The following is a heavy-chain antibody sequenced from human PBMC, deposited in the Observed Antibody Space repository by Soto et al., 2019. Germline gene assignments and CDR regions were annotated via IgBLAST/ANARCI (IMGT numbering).Heavy chain of an antibody. CDR1: GYSFTSYW. V-gene: IGHV5-51*01. J-gene: IGHJ4*02. CDR3: ARHLTDYYDSSGYYAY. CDR2: IYPGDSDT. D-gene: IGHD3-22*01. Sequence: PGESLKISCNGSGYSFTSYWIGWVRQMPGKGLEWMGIIYPGDSDTRYSPSFQGQVTISADKSISTAYLQWSSLKASDTAMYYCARHLTDYYDSSGYYAYWGQGTLVTV.